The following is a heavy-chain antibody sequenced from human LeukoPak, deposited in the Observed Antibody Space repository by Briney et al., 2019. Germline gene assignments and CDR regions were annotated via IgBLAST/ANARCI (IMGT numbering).Heavy chain of an antibody. CDR1: GFTFSSYA. CDR2: ISSSSSYI. CDR3: ARIGGVRSFDY. Sequence: GGSLRLSCAASGFTFSSYAMSWVRQAPGKGLEWVSSISSSSSYIYYADSVKGRFTISRDNAKNSLYLQMNSLRAEDTAVYYCARIGGVRSFDYWGQGTLVTVSS. J-gene: IGHJ4*02. V-gene: IGHV3-21*01.